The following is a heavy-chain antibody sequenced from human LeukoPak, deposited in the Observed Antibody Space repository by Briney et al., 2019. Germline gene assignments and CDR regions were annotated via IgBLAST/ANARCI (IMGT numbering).Heavy chain of an antibody. V-gene: IGHV4-30-2*01. Sequence: PSQTLSLTCDISGGSISSGGCSWNWIRQPPGKGLEWFGYSFQTGTTYYNASLKSRVTISVDRSKNQFSLQLTSVTAADTAVYYCARSYDTSGYFHALHIWGQGTMVTVSS. CDR3: ARSYDTSGYFHALHI. D-gene: IGHD3-22*01. CDR1: GGSISSGGCS. J-gene: IGHJ3*02. CDR2: SFQTGTT.